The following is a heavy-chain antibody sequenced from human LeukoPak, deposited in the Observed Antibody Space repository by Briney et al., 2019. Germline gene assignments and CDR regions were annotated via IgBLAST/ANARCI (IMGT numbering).Heavy chain of an antibody. CDR3: ARGQFQRDC. V-gene: IGHV4-34*01. CDR1: GGSFSGYY. J-gene: IGHJ4*02. Sequence: SETLSLTCAVYGGSFSGYYWSWIRQPPGKGMEWIGEINHSGSTNYNPSLKSRVTTSVDTSKNQFSLKLSSVTTADTAVYYCARGQFQRDCWSQGTLVTVSS. D-gene: IGHD5-24*01. CDR2: INHSGST.